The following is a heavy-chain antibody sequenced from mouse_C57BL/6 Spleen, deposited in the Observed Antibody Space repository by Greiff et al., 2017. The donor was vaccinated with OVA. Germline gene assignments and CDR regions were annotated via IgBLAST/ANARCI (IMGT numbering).Heavy chain of an antibody. CDR1: GYTFTDYY. CDR3: AREGLVVANYFDY. Sequence: QVQLQQSGAELVKPGASVKISCKASGYTFTDYYIHWVKQRPGQGLEWIGKIGPGSGSNDYTEKFKGKATMTADKSSSTAYMQLISLTSEDSAVYVCAREGLVVANYFDYWGQGTTLTVSS. J-gene: IGHJ2*01. CDR2: IGPGSGSN. V-gene: IGHV1-77*01. D-gene: IGHD1-1*01.